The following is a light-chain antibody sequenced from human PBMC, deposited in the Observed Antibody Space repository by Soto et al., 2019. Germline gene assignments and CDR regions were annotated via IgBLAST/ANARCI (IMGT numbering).Light chain of an antibody. CDR3: RQVKSSLPLT. V-gene: IGKV1-9*01. Sequence: IQLTQSPSSLSASVGDSVTITCRASQDISSHLAWYQQKPGKAPKVLIYAASTLETGVPSRFSGSGSGTDFTLTISSLQPEDDATYYCRQVKSSLPLTFGGGTKVEIK. CDR1: QDISSH. J-gene: IGKJ4*01. CDR2: AAS.